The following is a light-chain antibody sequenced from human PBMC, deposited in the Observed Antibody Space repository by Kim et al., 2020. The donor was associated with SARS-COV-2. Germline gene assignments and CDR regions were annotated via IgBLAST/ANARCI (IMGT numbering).Light chain of an antibody. CDR3: QTRDSGGNVL. CDR2: GRN. J-gene: IGLJ2*01. V-gene: IGLV3-19*01. Sequence: SSDLTQDPAVSVALGQTVRITCQGDSLRSYYATWYQQRPRQAPVLVIYGRNNRPSGIPDRFSGSSSGNTASLTISGAQAEDEADFYCQTRDSGGNVLFGGGTKVTVL. CDR1: SLRSYY.